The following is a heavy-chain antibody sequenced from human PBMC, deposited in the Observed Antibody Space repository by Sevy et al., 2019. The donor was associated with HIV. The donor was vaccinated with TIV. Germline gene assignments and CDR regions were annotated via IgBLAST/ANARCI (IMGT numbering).Heavy chain of an antibody. CDR3: TNRGIVIITGFDY. Sequence: GGSLRLSCAASGVIFNSHAMSWVRQAPGKGLEWVSTIRGSGGYTYYSDSVKGRFSISRDNSKNTVYLQMNSLRAEDTAVYYCTNRGIVIITGFDYWGQGTLVTVSS. D-gene: IGHD1-20*01. J-gene: IGHJ4*02. CDR1: GVIFNSHA. CDR2: IRGSGGYT. V-gene: IGHV3-23*01.